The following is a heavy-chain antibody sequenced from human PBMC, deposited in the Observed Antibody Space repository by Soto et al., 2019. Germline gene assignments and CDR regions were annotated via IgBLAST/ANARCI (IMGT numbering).Heavy chain of an antibody. CDR2: IYYSGST. CDR1: GGSISSGGYY. V-gene: IGHV4-31*03. D-gene: IGHD1-26*01. Sequence: SETLSLTCTVSGGSISSGGYYWSWIRQHPGKGLEWIGYIYYSGSTYYNPSLKSRVTISVDTSKNQFSLKLSSVTAADTAVYYCARQGGRSTGVDVWGQGTTVTVSS. CDR3: ARQGGRSTGVDV. J-gene: IGHJ6*02.